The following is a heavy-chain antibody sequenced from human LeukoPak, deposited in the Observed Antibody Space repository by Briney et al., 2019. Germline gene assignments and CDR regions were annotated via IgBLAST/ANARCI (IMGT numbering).Heavy chain of an antibody. Sequence: SGGPLRLSCAASGFTFSTYSMHWVRQAPGKGLEWVAVISYDGSNKYYADSVKGRFTISRDNAKNSLYLQMNSLRAEDTAVYYCAELGITMIGGVWGKGTTVTISS. CDR1: GFTFSTYS. J-gene: IGHJ6*04. CDR2: ISYDGSNK. V-gene: IGHV3-30*04. D-gene: IGHD3-10*02. CDR3: AELGITMIGGV.